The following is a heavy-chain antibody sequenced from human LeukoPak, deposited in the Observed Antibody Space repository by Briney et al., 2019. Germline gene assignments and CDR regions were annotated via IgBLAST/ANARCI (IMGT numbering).Heavy chain of an antibody. CDR3: ARGDTMVRGALFDY. CDR1: GFTFSSYW. D-gene: IGHD3-10*01. CDR2: IKQDGSEK. J-gene: IGHJ4*02. Sequence: GGSLRLSCAASGFTFSSYWMSWVRQAPGKGLEWVANIKQDGSEKYYVDSVKGRFTISRDNSKNTLYLQMNSLRAEDTAVYYCARGDTMVRGALFDYWGQGTLVTVSS. V-gene: IGHV3-7*03.